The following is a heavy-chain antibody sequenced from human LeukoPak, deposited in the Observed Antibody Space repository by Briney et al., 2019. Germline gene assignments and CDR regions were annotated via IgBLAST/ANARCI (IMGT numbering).Heavy chain of an antibody. CDR1: GFTFSSYE. Sequence: GGSLRLSCAASGFTFSSYEMNWVRQAPGKGLEWVSYISSSGSTIYYADSVKGRFTISRDNAKNSLYLQMNSLRAEDTAVYYCARGGGYPNWFDPWGQGTLVTVSS. D-gene: IGHD3-16*02. J-gene: IGHJ5*02. CDR3: ARGGGYPNWFDP. CDR2: ISSSGSTI. V-gene: IGHV3-48*03.